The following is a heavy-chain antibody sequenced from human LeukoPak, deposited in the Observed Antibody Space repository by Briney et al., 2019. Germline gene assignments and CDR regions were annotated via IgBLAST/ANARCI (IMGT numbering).Heavy chain of an antibody. CDR1: GYSFTNSW. D-gene: IGHD6-13*01. J-gene: IGHJ4*02. V-gene: IGHV5-51*01. Sequence: RGESLKISCKGSGYSFTNSWIAWVRQMPGKGLEWMGIVYPGDSDTRYSPSFQGQVTFSADKSISTAYLQWSSLKAADTAMYYCARQLGAAAGRVFFDFWGQGTLVSVSS. CDR3: ARQLGAAAGRVFFDF. CDR2: VYPGDSDT.